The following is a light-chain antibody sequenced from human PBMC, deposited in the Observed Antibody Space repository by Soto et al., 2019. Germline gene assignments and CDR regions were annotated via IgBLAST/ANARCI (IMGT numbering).Light chain of an antibody. CDR1: SSDVGGYNF. Sequence: QSALTQPPSASGSLGQSVTISCTGSSSDVGGYNFVSWFQQHPGKAPKLMIYEVSKRPSGVPDRFSGSKSGNTASLTVSGFQAEDEADYYCLLYADTNNFVFGRGTKVAV. V-gene: IGLV2-8*01. CDR3: LLYADTNNFV. J-gene: IGLJ1*01. CDR2: EVS.